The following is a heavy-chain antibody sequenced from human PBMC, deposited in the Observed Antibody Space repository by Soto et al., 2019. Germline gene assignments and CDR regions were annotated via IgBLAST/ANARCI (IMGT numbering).Heavy chain of an antibody. J-gene: IGHJ4*02. CDR2: IYSGGST. V-gene: IGHV3-53*04. D-gene: IGHD2-15*01. Sequence: GGSLRLSCAASGFTVSSNYMSWVRQAPGKGLEWVSVIYSGGSTYYADSVKGRFTISRHNSKNTLYLQMNSLRAEDTAVYYCARGGYCSGGSCLLLDYWGQGTLVTVSS. CDR3: ARGGYCSGGSCLLLDY. CDR1: GFTVSSNY.